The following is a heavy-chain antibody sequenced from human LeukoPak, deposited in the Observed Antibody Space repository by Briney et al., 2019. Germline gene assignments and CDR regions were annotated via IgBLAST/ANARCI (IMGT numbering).Heavy chain of an antibody. D-gene: IGHD3-16*01. Sequence: ASVKVSCKASGYTFSSYYMHWVRQAPGQGLEWMGGIIPIFGTANYAQKFQGRVTITADKSTSTAYMELSSLRSEDTAVYYCAKAFYVLLQYDAFDIWGQGTMVTVSS. CDR2: IIPIFGTA. J-gene: IGHJ3*02. CDR3: AKAFYVLLQYDAFDI. V-gene: IGHV1-69*06. CDR1: GYTFSSYY.